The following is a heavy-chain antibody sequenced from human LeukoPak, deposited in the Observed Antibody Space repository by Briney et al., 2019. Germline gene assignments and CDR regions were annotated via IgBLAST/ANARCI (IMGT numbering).Heavy chain of an antibody. CDR3: ARDPLTMTTVTPPVDY. CDR1: GFTFSSYA. CDR2: ISYDGSNK. V-gene: IGHV3-30-3*01. D-gene: IGHD4-17*01. Sequence: PGGSLRLSCAASGFTFSSYAMHWVRQAPGKGLEWVAVISYDGSNKYYADSVKGRFTISRDNAKNSLYLQMNSLRAEDTAVYYCARDPLTMTTVTPPVDYWGQGTLVTVSS. J-gene: IGHJ4*02.